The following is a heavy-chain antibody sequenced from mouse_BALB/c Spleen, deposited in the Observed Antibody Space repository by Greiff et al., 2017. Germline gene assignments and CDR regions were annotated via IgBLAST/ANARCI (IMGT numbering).Heavy chain of an antibody. D-gene: IGHD2-4*01. Sequence: EVQVVESGGGLVQPGGSLKLSCAASGFTFSSYGMSWVRQTPDKRLELVATINSNGGSTYYPDSVKGRFTISRDNAKNTLYLQMSSLKSEDTAMYYCARADDYDGFDYWGQGTLVTVSA. CDR2: INSNGGST. CDR3: ARADDYDGFDY. J-gene: IGHJ3*01. V-gene: IGHV5-6-3*01. CDR1: GFTFSSYG.